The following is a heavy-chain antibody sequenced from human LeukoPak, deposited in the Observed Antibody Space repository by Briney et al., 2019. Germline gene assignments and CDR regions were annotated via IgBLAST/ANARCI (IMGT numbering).Heavy chain of an antibody. CDR1: GGSISSHY. D-gene: IGHD6-19*01. V-gene: IGHV4-59*11. J-gene: IGHJ4*02. CDR3: AQGQWYCFDS. Sequence: PSETLSLTCTVSGGSISSHYWSWIRQPPGKGLEWIGYMFYTGTTNYNPSLESRVTMSVDTSKKQFSLKLTSVTAADTAVYYCAQGQWYCFDSWGQGTLVTVSS. CDR2: MFYTGTT.